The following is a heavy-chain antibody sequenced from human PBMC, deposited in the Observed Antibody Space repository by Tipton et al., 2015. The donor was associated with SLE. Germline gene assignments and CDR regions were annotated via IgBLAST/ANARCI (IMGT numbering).Heavy chain of an antibody. J-gene: IGHJ4*02. CDR2: ISSSGSSI. CDR1: GFTFSSYE. CDR3: AKDWLREYYFHY. V-gene: IGHV3-48*03. D-gene: IGHD3-10*01. Sequence: SLRLSCAASGFTFSSYEMNWVRQAPGRGLEWPSFISSSGSSIHYADSVKGRFTISRDNAKNSLYLQMNSLRAEDTAVCYCAKDWLREYYFHYWGQGTLVTVSS.